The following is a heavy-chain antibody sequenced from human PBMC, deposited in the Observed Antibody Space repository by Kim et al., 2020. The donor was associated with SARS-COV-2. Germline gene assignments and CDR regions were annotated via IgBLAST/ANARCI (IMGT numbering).Heavy chain of an antibody. Sequence: GGSLRLSCSASGFSFSRHGMHWVRQAPGKGLEWVAVIWYDGSKKYYADSVRGRFTISRDNSENTLYVQMNSLRAEDTAVYYCARDHLTGVAPAGSFDYWGQGTLVTVSS. CDR3: ARDHLTGVAPAGSFDY. J-gene: IGHJ4*02. D-gene: IGHD6-13*01. CDR2: IWYDGSKK. CDR1: GFSFSRHG. V-gene: IGHV3-33*01.